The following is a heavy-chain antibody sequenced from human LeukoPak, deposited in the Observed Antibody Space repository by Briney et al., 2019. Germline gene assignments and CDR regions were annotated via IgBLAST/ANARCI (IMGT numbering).Heavy chain of an antibody. D-gene: IGHD3-10*01. CDR3: ARPTYYYGSGSYCV. CDR2: INHSGST. V-gene: IGHV4-34*01. J-gene: IGHJ6*04. Sequence: PSETLSLTCAVYGGSFSGYYWSWIRQPPGKGLEWIGEINHSGSTNYNPSLKSRVTISVDTSKNQFSLKLSSVTAADTAVYYCARPTYYYGSGSYCVWGKGTTVTISS. CDR1: GGSFSGYY.